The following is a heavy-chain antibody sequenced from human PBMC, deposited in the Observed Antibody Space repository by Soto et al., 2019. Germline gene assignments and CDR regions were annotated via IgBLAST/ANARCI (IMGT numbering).Heavy chain of an antibody. CDR2: IIHSEST. D-gene: IGHD1-26*01. CDR1: GGPFSAYY. CDR3: ARQRPTDGRWEFANYYGMDV. J-gene: IGHJ6*02. Sequence: SETLSLTCAVYGGPFSAYYRSWVRQPPGKGLEWIGEIIHSESTKYNPSLKSRVTISVDTSKNQFSLKLSSVTAADTAVYYCARQRPTDGRWEFANYYGMDVWGQGTPVTVSS. V-gene: IGHV4-34*12.